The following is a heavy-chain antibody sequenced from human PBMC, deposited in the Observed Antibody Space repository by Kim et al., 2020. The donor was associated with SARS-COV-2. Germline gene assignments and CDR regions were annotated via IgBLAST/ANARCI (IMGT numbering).Heavy chain of an antibody. CDR2: IIPIFGTA. CDR1: GGTFSSYA. D-gene: IGHD2-21*02. V-gene: IGHV1-69*13. CDR3: ARGPYCGGDCYSLFDY. J-gene: IGHJ4*02. Sequence: SVKVSCKASGGTFSSYAISWVRQAPGQGLEWMGGIIPIFGTANYAQKFQGRVTITADESTSTAYMELSSLRSEDTAGYYCARGPYCGGDCYSLFDYWGQGTLVTVSS.